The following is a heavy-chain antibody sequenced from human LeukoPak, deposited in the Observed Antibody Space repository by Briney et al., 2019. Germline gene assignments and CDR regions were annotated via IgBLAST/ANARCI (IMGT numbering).Heavy chain of an antibody. J-gene: IGHJ3*02. Sequence: PSETLSLTCAVYGGSFSGYYWSWIRQPPGKGLEWIGEINHSGSTNYNPSLKSRVTISVDTSKNQFSLKLSSVTAADTAVYYCARGLRLLRHAFDIWGRGTMVTVSS. CDR3: ARGLRLLRHAFDI. V-gene: IGHV4-34*01. CDR2: INHSGST. D-gene: IGHD2-15*01. CDR1: GGSFSGYY.